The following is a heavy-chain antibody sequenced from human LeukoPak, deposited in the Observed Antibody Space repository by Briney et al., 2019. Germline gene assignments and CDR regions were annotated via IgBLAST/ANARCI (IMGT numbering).Heavy chain of an antibody. J-gene: IGHJ4*02. CDR2: IDPSGGST. V-gene: IGHV1-46*01. Sequence: GASVKVSCKASGYTFTSYYMHRVRQAPGQGLEWMGIIDPSGGSTSYAQKFQGRVTMTRDTSTSTVYMELSSLRSEDTAVYYCARDRSPPNWLEPPRVLDYWGQGTLVTVSS. D-gene: IGHD1-1*01. CDR1: GYTFTSYY. CDR3: ARDRSPPNWLEPPRVLDY.